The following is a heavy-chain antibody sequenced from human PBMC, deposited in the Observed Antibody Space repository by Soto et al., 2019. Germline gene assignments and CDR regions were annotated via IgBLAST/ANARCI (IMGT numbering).Heavy chain of an antibody. CDR1: GGTFSSYA. CDR3: ASHSGSSPEGRYYYGMDV. D-gene: IGHD1-26*01. Sequence: QVQLVQSGAEVKKPGSSVKVSCKASGGTFSSYAISWVRQAPGQGLEWMGGIIPIFGTADYAQTFQGRVTITADESTSTAYMELSSLRSEDTAVYYCASHSGSSPEGRYYYGMDVWRQGTTVTVSS. CDR2: IIPIFGTA. J-gene: IGHJ6*02. V-gene: IGHV1-69*12.